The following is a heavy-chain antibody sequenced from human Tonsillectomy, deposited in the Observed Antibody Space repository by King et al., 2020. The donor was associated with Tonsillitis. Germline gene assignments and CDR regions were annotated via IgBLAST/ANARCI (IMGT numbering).Heavy chain of an antibody. V-gene: IGHV4-31*03. CDR2: IYNSENT. J-gene: IGHJ5*02. D-gene: IGHD2-15*01. CDR3: GTYEGGVFDP. CDR1: GGSISGGAYY. Sequence: QLQESGPGLVKPSQTLSLTCTVSGGSISGGAYYWSWIRQHPGNGLEWIGYIYNSENTFYNPSLKSRLTISVDTSKNQFSLKLRSVTAADTAVYYCGTYEGGVFDPWGQGTLVTVSS.